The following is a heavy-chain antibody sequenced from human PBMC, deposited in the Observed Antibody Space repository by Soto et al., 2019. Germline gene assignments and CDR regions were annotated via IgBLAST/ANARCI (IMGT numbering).Heavy chain of an antibody. V-gene: IGHV5-51*01. CDR3: ARQSYCDSPSCGDFEY. CDR1: GFHFNSYW. CDR2: IYPTNSDA. J-gene: IGHJ4*02. D-gene: IGHD2-2*01. Sequence: EVQLVQSGAEVKKPGESLRISCKASGFHFNSYWIGWVRQTPDRGLEWMALIYPTNSDARYSPSFQCQVTISADLSIDTAYLQWSSLKASDTAIYYCARQSYCDSPSCGDFEYWGLGTLVTVSS.